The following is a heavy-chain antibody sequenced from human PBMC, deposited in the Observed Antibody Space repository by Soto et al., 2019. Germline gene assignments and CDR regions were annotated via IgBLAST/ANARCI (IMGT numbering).Heavy chain of an antibody. J-gene: IGHJ6*02. CDR1: GGTFSSYA. Sequence: QVQLVQSGAEAQKPVSSVKVSCKTSGGTFSSYAISWVRQAPGQGLEWMGGIVPLFRTTNYAQKFQGRVTITADTSTYKVDMELSGLRSGDTAVYYCARGGYSSTWSNLLDRSGLDVWGQGTTVTVSS. CDR3: ARGGYSSTWSNLLDRSGLDV. D-gene: IGHD6-13*01. V-gene: IGHV1-69*06. CDR2: IVPLFRTT.